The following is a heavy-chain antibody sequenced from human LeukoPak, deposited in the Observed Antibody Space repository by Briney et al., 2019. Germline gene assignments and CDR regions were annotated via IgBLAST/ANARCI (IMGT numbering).Heavy chain of an antibody. Sequence: PSETLSLTCAVSGGSISSGGHSWSWIRQPPGKGLEWIGYIHHSGSTNYNPSLKSRVTISVDTSKNQFSLKLSSVTAADTAVYYCARVGYYGSGSSDYWGQGTLVTVSS. J-gene: IGHJ4*02. CDR2: IHHSGST. CDR3: ARVGYYGSGSSDY. D-gene: IGHD3-10*01. V-gene: IGHV4-30-2*01. CDR1: GGSISSGGHS.